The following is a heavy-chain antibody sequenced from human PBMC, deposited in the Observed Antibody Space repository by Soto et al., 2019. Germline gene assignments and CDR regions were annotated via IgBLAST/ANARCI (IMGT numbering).Heavy chain of an antibody. CDR3: AQLHAYRGGTQRVWFDP. V-gene: IGHV2-5*02. D-gene: IGHD3-10*01. CDR2: IYWDDDK. J-gene: IGHJ5*02. CDR1: GFSLSTSGVG. Sequence: QITLKESGPTLVKPTQTLTLTCTFSGFSLSTSGVGVGWIRQPPGKALEWLALIYWDDDKRYSPSLKSRLTITKDTSKNQVVLTMTNMDPVDTATYYCAQLHAYRGGTQRVWFDPWGQGTLVTVSS.